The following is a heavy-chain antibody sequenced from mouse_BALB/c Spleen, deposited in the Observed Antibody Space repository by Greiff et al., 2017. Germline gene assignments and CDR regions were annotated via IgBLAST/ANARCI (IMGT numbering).Heavy chain of an antibody. Sequence: QVQLQQSGAELMKPGASVKISCKATGYTFSSYWIEWVKQRPGHGLEWIGEILTGSGSTNYNEKFKGKATFTADTSSNTAYMQLSSLTSEDSAVYYCARWRDVRHGYWGQGTTLTVSS. V-gene: IGHV1-9*01. CDR3: ARWRDVRHGY. CDR2: ILTGSGST. CDR1: GYTFSSYW. D-gene: IGHD2-14*01. J-gene: IGHJ2*01.